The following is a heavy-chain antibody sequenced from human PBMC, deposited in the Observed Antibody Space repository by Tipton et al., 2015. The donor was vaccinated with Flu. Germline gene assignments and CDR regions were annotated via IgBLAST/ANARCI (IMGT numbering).Heavy chain of an antibody. V-gene: IGHV4-61*02. CDR2: IYTSGST. Sequence: TLSLTCTVSGDSMSGISYYWSWIRQPAGRGLEWIGRIYTSGSTDYNPSLKGRLTMSVNLSQNLFSLNLNSVTAADTAVYYCATAPPERWYLDLWGRGTLVTVSS. D-gene: IGHD1-14*01. CDR1: GDSMSGISYY. CDR3: ATAPPERWYLDL. J-gene: IGHJ2*01.